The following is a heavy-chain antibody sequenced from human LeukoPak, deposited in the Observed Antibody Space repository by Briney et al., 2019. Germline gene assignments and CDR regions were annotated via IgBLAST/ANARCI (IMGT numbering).Heavy chain of an antibody. J-gene: IGHJ4*02. CDR2: IYYSGST. CDR1: GGSISSYY. Sequence: SETLSLTCTVSGGSISSYYWSWIRQPPGKGLEWIGYIYYSGSTNYNPSLKSRVTISVDTSKNQFYLKLSSVTAADTAVYYCARALSTYYYDSSGYYFDYWGQGTLVTVSS. V-gene: IGHV4-59*01. D-gene: IGHD3-22*01. CDR3: ARALSTYYYDSSGYYFDY.